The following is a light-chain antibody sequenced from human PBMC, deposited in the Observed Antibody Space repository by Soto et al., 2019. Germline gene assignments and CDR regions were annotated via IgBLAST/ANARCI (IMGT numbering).Light chain of an antibody. CDR3: SSYTSSSTPVV. CDR1: SSDVGGYNY. CDR2: DVS. Sequence: QPASVSGSPGQSITISCTGTSSDVGGYNYVSWYQQHPGKAPKLMIYDVSNRPSGVSNRFSGSKSGNTASLTISGLQAVDEADYYCSSYTSSSTPVVFGGGTKLTVL. J-gene: IGLJ2*01. V-gene: IGLV2-14*01.